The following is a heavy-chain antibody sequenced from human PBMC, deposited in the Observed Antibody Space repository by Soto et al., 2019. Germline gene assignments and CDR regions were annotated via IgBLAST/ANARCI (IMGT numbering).Heavy chain of an antibody. J-gene: IGHJ6*02. CDR3: ARGPFEHGITIFCGEFLAPRCYYYYGMDV. V-gene: IGHV3-30-3*01. CDR1: GFTFSSYA. Sequence: PGGSLRLSCAASGFTFSSYAMHWVRQAPGKGLEWVAVISYDGSNKYYADSVKGRFTISRDNSKNTLYLQMNSLRAEDTAVYYCARGPFEHGITIFCGEFLAPRCYYYYGMDVWGQGTTVTVSS. D-gene: IGHD3-9*01. CDR2: ISYDGSNK.